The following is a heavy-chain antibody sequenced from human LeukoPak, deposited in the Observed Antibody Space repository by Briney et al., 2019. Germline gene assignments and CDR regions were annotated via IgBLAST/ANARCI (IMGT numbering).Heavy chain of an antibody. CDR3: ARGVTDFDY. CDR2: IYYSGST. J-gene: IGHJ4*02. Sequence: SETLSLTCTVSGGSISRYYWSWIRQPPGKGLEWIGYIYYSGSTNYNPSLKSRVTISVDTSKNQFSLKLSSVTAADTAVYYCARGVTDFDYWGQGTLVTVSS. CDR1: GGSISRYY. V-gene: IGHV4-59*01. D-gene: IGHD2-21*02.